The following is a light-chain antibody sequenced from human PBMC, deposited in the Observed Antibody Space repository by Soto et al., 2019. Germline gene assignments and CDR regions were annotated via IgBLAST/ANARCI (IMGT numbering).Light chain of an antibody. CDR1: SSDVGGYNY. J-gene: IGLJ1*01. CDR3: CSSGGSPTYV. V-gene: IGLV2-23*02. CDR2: EVS. Sequence: QSALTQPASVSGSPGQSITISCTGTSSDVGGYNYVSWYQQHPGKAPKLMIYEVSNRPSGVSNRFSGSKSGNTASLTISGLKVEDEADYYCCSSGGSPTYVFGTGIKLTVL.